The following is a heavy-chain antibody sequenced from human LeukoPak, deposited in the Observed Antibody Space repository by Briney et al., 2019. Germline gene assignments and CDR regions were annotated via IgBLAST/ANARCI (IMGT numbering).Heavy chain of an antibody. CDR2: ISSTGSYI. V-gene: IGHV3-21*01. J-gene: IGHJ3*01. CDR3: ASPYSTRWNDAYDV. Sequence: GGSLRLSCAASGFSFNTYTMNWVRQAPGRGLEWVASISSTGSYIYYADSVRGRFTISRDNAENSLYLQMNNLRAEDPAVFYCASPYSTRWNDAYDVWGQGTMVTVSS. D-gene: IGHD6-13*01. CDR1: GFSFNTYT.